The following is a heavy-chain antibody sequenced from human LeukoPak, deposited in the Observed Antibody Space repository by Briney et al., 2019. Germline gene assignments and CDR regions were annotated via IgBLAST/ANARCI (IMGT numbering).Heavy chain of an antibody. V-gene: IGHV4-39*07. CDR3: ARWYSSGWAFDY. D-gene: IGHD6-19*01. Sequence: SETLSLTCTVSGGSISSSTYYWGWIRQPPGKGLECIGNIYYDGSTFYNPSLKSRVTISVDTSKNQFSLKLSSVTAADTAVYYCARWYSSGWAFDYWGQGTLVTVSS. CDR1: GGSISSSTYY. J-gene: IGHJ4*02. CDR2: IYYDGST.